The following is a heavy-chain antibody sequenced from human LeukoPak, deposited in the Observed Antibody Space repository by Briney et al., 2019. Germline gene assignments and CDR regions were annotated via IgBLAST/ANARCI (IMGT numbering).Heavy chain of an antibody. J-gene: IGHJ4*02. CDR1: GFTFSRYG. V-gene: IGHV3-30*02. Sequence: PGGSLRLSCAASGFTFSRYGMHWVRQAPGKGLEWVAFIWFDGTDKYYADSVKGRFTISRDNSKNTLYLQMNSLRPEDTAIYYCAKARSHSGYEPFDDWGQGTLVTVSS. D-gene: IGHD5-12*01. CDR3: AKARSHSGYEPFDD. CDR2: IWFDGTDK.